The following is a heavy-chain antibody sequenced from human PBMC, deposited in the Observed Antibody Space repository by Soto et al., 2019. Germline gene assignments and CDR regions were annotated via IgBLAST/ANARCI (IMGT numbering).Heavy chain of an antibody. CDR1: VGSISSGGYY. J-gene: IGHJ4*02. D-gene: IGHD3-22*01. CDR3: ARADYYDSSGYYHFDY. Sequence: QVQLQESGPGLVKPSQTLSLTCTVSVGSISSGGYYWSWIRQHPGKGLEWIGYIYDSGSTYSNPSLKSRVTISVDTSKNQFSLKLSSVTAADTAVYYCARADYYDSSGYYHFDYWGQGTLVTVSS. CDR2: IYDSGST. V-gene: IGHV4-31*03.